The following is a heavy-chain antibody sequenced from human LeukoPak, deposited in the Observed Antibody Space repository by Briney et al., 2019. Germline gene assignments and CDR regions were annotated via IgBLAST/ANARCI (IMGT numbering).Heavy chain of an antibody. Sequence: PSETLSLTCTVSGGSISSSSYYWGWIRQPPGKGLEWIGSIYYSGSTYYNPSLKSRVTISVDTSKNQFSLKLSSVTAADTAVYYCARHDYDFWSGYYLQYYFDYWGQGTLVTVSS. CDR3: ARHDYDFWSGYYLQYYFDY. V-gene: IGHV4-39*01. J-gene: IGHJ4*02. D-gene: IGHD3-3*01. CDR1: GGSISSSSYY. CDR2: IYYSGST.